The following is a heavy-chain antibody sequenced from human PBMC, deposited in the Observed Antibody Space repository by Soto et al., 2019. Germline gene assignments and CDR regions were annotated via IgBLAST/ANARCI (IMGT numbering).Heavy chain of an antibody. V-gene: IGHV3-30-3*02. J-gene: IGHJ3*02. CDR1: GFNFSSYA. CDR2: ISYDGST. D-gene: IGHD4-17*01. CDR3: ANDYGDYGSGAFDI. Sequence: GGSLRLSCAASGFNFSSYAMHWVRQAPGKGLEWVAVISYDGSTYYADSVKGRFTISRDNSKNTLYLQMNSLRAEDTAVYYCANDYGDYGSGAFDIWGQGTMVTVSS.